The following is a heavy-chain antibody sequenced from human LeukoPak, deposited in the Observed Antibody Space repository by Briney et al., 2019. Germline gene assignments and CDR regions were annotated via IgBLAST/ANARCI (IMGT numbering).Heavy chain of an antibody. CDR1: GYTFTNYA. CDR3: ARVVGEWYYFDY. D-gene: IGHD3-3*01. Sequence: GASVKVSCKASGYTFTNYAIHWVRQAPGQRLEWMGWINAGDGNTKYSQEFQGRVTITRDTSASTAFMELGSLRSDDTAVYYCARVVGEWYYFDYWGQGTLVTVSS. J-gene: IGHJ4*02. CDR2: INAGDGNT. V-gene: IGHV1-3*01.